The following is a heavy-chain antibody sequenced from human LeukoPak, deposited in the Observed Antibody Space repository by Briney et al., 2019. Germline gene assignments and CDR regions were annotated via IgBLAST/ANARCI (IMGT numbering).Heavy chain of an antibody. CDR1: GFNIRDHW. CDR3: AKNNGWFHLAQ. V-gene: IGHV3-7*03. CDR2: IKTDGSET. Sequence: GGSLRLSCAVSGFNIRDHWMDWVRQAPGKGLEWVGHIKTDGSETYYVDSLKGRFSISRDNTNNALYLQMNSLRVEDTAVYYCAKNNGWFHLAQWGQGTLVTVSS. D-gene: IGHD6-19*01. J-gene: IGHJ4*02.